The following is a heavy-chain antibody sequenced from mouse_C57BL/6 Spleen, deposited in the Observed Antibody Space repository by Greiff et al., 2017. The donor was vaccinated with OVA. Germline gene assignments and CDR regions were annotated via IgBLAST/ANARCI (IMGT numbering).Heavy chain of an antibody. J-gene: IGHJ1*03. Sequence: ESGPGLVKPSQSLSLTCSVTGYSITSGYYWNWLRQFPGNKLEWMGYISYDGSNNYNPSLKNRITITRDTSKNQFFLKLNSVTTEDTATYYCARGRVKRLPYWYCDVWGTGTTVTVSS. CDR2: ISYDGSN. V-gene: IGHV3-6*01. D-gene: IGHD2-2*01. CDR3: ARGRVKRLPYWYCDV. CDR1: GYSITSGYY.